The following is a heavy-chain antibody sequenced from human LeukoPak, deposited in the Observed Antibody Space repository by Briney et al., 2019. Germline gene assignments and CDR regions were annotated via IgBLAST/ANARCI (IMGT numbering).Heavy chain of an antibody. Sequence: TGGSLRLSCAASGFSVSDSYMSWVRQAPGKGLEWVSILYSGGDTYYSASVRGRFTISRDNSKNTLYLQMNTLSAADTAVYFCARGENYYLHTDVWGKGATVTVSS. CDR2: LYSGGDT. CDR3: ARGENYYLHTDV. J-gene: IGHJ6*03. CDR1: GFSVSDSY. D-gene: IGHD2-21*02. V-gene: IGHV3-66*02.